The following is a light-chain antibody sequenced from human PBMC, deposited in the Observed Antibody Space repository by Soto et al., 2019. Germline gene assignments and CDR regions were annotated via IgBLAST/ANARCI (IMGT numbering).Light chain of an antibody. CDR3: HQDFDLPLK. CDR2: RAS. V-gene: IGKV3D-7*01. J-gene: IGKJ4*02. Sequence: EIVMTQSPVTLSLSPRDIATLSCTAIQSLTHTYISWYQQKPRQPPTPLISRASTRATGIQARFSGSGSGTDFIITISSLQHEDFALYYCHQDFDLPLKFGGGTKVDIK. CDR1: QSLTHTY.